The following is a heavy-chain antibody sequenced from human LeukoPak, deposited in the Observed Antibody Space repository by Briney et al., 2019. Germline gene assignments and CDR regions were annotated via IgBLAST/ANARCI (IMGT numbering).Heavy chain of an antibody. CDR3: ASCDGEGWHHY. D-gene: IGHD3-10*01. CDR2: IDHSGIT. CDR1: GGSFSDYY. J-gene: IGHJ4*02. V-gene: IGHV4-34*01. Sequence: SETLSLTCVVYGGSFSDYYWSWIRQPPGKGLEWIGEIDHSGITNYNPSLKSRVSISVDTSKNQFSLNLSSVTAADTAVYYCASCDGEGWHHYWGQGTLVTVST.